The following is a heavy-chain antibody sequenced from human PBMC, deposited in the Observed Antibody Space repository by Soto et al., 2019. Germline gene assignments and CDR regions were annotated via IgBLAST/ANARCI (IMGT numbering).Heavy chain of an antibody. D-gene: IGHD2-2*01. CDR1: GFTFSSYS. CDR2: ISSSSSYI. Sequence: GGSLRLSCAASGFTFSSYSMNWVRQAPGKGLEWVSSISSSSSYIYYADSVKGRFTISRDNAKNSLYLQMNSLRAEDTAVYYCARDGSRGTYQLLCPAPFLCIETWFDPWGQGTLVTVSS. CDR3: ARDGSRGTYQLLCPAPFLCIETWFDP. J-gene: IGHJ5*02. V-gene: IGHV3-21*01.